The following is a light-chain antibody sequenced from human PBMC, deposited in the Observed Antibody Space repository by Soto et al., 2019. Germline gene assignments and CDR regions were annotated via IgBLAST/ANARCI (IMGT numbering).Light chain of an antibody. Sequence: QAVVTQEPSLSVSPGGTVTLTCGLSSGSVSTSYYPSWYQQTPGQAPRTLIYSTNTRSSGVPDRFSCSILGNKAARTITWADADDESGDYWDVYMGSVVFGGGTKLTVL. CDR3: DVYMGSVV. J-gene: IGLJ2*01. CDR1: SGSVSTSYY. CDR2: STN. V-gene: IGLV8-61*01.